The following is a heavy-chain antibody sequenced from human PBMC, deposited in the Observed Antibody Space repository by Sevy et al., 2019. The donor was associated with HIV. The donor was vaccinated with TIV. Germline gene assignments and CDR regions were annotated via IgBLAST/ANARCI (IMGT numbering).Heavy chain of an antibody. D-gene: IGHD6-13*01. Sequence: GGSLRLSCAASGFTFSDYYMTWIRQAPGKGLEWLSYISSGSTYINYADSVKGRFTISRDNAKNSLYLQMNSLRAEDTAVYYCAKDSRVYSSSHFDYWGQGTLVTVSS. CDR3: AKDSRVYSSSHFDY. J-gene: IGHJ4*02. CDR2: ISSGSTYI. V-gene: IGHV3-11*06. CDR1: GFTFSDYY.